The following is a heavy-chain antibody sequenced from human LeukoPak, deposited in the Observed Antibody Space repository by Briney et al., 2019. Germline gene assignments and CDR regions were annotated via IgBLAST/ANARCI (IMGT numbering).Heavy chain of an antibody. Sequence: KPGGSLRLSCAASGFTFSNAWMSWVRQAPGKGLEWVGRIKSKTDGGTTDYAAPVKGRFTISRDDSKNTLYLQMNSLKTEDTAVYYCTTSIGYCSGGSCYSSDYWGQGTLVTVSP. CDR3: TTSIGYCSGGSCYSSDY. CDR1: GFTFSNAW. CDR2: IKSKTDGGTT. V-gene: IGHV3-15*01. J-gene: IGHJ4*02. D-gene: IGHD2-15*01.